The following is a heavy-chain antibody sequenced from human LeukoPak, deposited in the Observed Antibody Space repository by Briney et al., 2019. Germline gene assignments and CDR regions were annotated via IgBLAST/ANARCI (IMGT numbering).Heavy chain of an antibody. V-gene: IGHV3-30*01. CDR3: GAGNPDY. D-gene: IGHD1-1*01. CDR1: GFTFQGYS. J-gene: IGHJ4*02. Sequence: PGRSLRLSCAASGFTFQGYSMHWIRQAPGKGLEWMTVLSFDGKGKFYADSVKGRFTVSRDTSKNTLFLDMNNVTVEDTAVYYCGAGNPDYWGRGTLVTVYS. CDR2: LSFDGKGK.